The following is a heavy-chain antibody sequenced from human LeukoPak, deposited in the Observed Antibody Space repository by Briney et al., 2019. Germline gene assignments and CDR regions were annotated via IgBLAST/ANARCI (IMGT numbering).Heavy chain of an antibody. CDR1: GASISSYY. V-gene: IGHV4-59*01. Sequence: SETLSLTCTVSGASISSYYWSWFRRRPGKGLEWIAYIYYTGSTNYNPSLKSRVTISVDTSKNQFSLKLSSVTAADTAVYCCARVRRYYARSDVIDIWGQGTMVIVSS. D-gene: IGHD3-10*01. J-gene: IGHJ3*02. CDR3: ARVRRYYARSDVIDI. CDR2: IYYTGST.